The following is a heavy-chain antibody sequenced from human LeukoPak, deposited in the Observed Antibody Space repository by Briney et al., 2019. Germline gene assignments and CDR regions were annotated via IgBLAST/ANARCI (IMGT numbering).Heavy chain of an antibody. J-gene: IGHJ6*02. CDR2: IKQDGSEK. V-gene: IGHV3-7*04. D-gene: IGHD3-9*01. CDR1: GFTFSSYW. Sequence: GGSLRLSCAASGFTFSSYWMSWVHQAPGKGLEWVANIKQDGSEKYYVDSVKSRFTISRDSAQNSLYLQMNSLRAEDTAVYYCARDLRNYDILTGFYYYYGMDVWGQGTTVTVSS. CDR3: ARDLRNYDILTGFYYYYGMDV.